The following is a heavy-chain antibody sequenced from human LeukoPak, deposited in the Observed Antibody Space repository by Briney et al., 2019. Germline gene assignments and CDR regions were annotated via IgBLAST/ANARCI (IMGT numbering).Heavy chain of an antibody. J-gene: IGHJ6*04. V-gene: IGHV3-23*01. Sequence: PGGSLRLSCEASGFTFSTYGINWVRQAPGKGLEWVSAISGGGGSTYYADSLKGRFTISRDNSKNSLYLQMNSLRAEDTAVYYCAELGITMIGGVWGKGTTVTISS. D-gene: IGHD3-10*02. CDR1: GFTFSTYG. CDR2: ISGGGGST. CDR3: AELGITMIGGV.